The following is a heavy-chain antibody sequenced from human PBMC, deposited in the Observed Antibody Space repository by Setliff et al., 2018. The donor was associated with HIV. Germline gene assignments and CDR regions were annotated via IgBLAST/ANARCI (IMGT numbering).Heavy chain of an antibody. V-gene: IGHV4-59*03. CDR1: GGSISSYY. Sequence: SETLSLTCTVSGGSISSYYWSVFRQPPGKGLEWIGYIYYSGSSNYNPSLKSRVTIPVDTSNNQFSLKLSSVTAADTAVYYCAGGDLYGDYAFSYWGQGTLVTVSS. CDR3: AGGDLYGDYAFSY. J-gene: IGHJ4*02. D-gene: IGHD4-17*01. CDR2: IYYSGSS.